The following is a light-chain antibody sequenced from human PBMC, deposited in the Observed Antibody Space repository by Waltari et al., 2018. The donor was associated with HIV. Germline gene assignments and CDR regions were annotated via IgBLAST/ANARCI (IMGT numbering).Light chain of an antibody. Sequence: QSVLTQPPSVSGAPGQRVTIPCTGSSSNIGDGYDVHWYQQLPGTAPKLLIYGNSNRPSGVPDRFSGSKSGTSASLAITGLQAEDEADYYCQSYDSSLSGPWVFGGGTKLTVL. CDR3: QSYDSSLSGPWV. J-gene: IGLJ3*02. CDR1: SSNIGDGYD. V-gene: IGLV1-40*01. CDR2: GNS.